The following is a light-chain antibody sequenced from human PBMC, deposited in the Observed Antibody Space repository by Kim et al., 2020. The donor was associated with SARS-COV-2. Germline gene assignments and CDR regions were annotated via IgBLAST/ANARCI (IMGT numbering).Light chain of an antibody. Sequence: EIVLTQSPGTLSLSPGKRATLSCRASQSVSSSYLAWYQQKPGRAPRLLIYGASSRATGIPDRFSGSGSGTDFTLTISRLEPEDFAVYYCQQYDTSPLTFGGGTKVDIK. V-gene: IGKV3-20*01. J-gene: IGKJ4*01. CDR1: QSVSSSY. CDR3: QQYDTSPLT. CDR2: GAS.